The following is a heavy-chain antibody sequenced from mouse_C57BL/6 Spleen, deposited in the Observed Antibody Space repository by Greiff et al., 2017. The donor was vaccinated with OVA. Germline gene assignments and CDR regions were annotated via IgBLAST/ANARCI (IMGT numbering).Heavy chain of an antibody. Sequence: QVQLKQPGAELVKPGASVKLSCKASGYTFTSYWMHWVKQRPGQGLEWIGMIHPNSGSTNYNEKFKSKATLTVDKSSSTAYMQLSSLTSEDSAVYYCARSYGNYVDWYFDVWGTGTTVTVSS. D-gene: IGHD2-1*01. CDR2: IHPNSGST. CDR3: ARSYGNYVDWYFDV. J-gene: IGHJ1*03. V-gene: IGHV1-64*01. CDR1: GYTFTSYW.